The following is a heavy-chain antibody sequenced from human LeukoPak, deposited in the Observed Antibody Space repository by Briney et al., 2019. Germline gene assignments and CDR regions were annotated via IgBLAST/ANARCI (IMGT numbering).Heavy chain of an antibody. D-gene: IGHD3-3*01. J-gene: IGHJ3*02. Sequence: PSQTLSLTCTVSGGSISSGSYYWSWIRQPAGKGLEWIGRIYTSGSTNYNPSLKSRVTISVDTSKNQFSLKLSSVTAADTAVYYCARSMYDFWSGSANAFDIWGQGTMVTVSS. CDR3: ARSMYDFWSGSANAFDI. V-gene: IGHV4-61*02. CDR2: IYTSGST. CDR1: GGSISSGSYY.